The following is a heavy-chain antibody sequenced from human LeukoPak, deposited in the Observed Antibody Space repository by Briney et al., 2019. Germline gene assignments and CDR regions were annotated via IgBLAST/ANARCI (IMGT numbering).Heavy chain of an antibody. V-gene: IGHV5-51*01. CDR2: IYPGDSDT. Sequence: GESLKISCKGSGYSFTSYWIGWVRQMPGKGLEWMGIIYPGDSDTRFSPSFQGQVTISADKSISTAYLQWSSLKASDTVFYFKQRTAYEILTGYYTYYFDYWGQGTLVTVSS. CDR1: GYSFTSYW. J-gene: IGHJ4*02. CDR3: QRTAYEILTGYYTYYFDY. D-gene: IGHD3-9*01.